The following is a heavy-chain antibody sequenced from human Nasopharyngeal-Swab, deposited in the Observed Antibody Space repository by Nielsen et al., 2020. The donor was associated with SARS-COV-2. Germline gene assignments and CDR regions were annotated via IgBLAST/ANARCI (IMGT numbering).Heavy chain of an antibody. CDR2: IRSSSSYI. Sequence: GGSLRLSCAAAGFTFRSYSMNWVRQATVKGVEWGAFIRSSSSYIFYADSVKGRFTISRDNAKKSLYLQMNSLRAEDTAVYYCARSPGSITMVRGVIMTGWFDPWGQGTLVTVSS. D-gene: IGHD3-10*01. J-gene: IGHJ5*02. CDR1: GFTFRSYS. CDR3: ARSPGSITMVRGVIMTGWFDP. V-gene: IGHV3-21*01.